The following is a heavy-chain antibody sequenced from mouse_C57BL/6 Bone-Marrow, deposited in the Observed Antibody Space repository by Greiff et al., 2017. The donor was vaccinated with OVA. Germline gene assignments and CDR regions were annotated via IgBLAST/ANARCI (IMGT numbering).Heavy chain of an antibody. J-gene: IGHJ4*01. Sequence: EVKLVESGEGLVKPGGSLKLSCAASGFTFSSYAMSWVRQTPEKRLEWVAYISSGGDYIYYADTVKGRFTIARDNARNTLYLQMSRLKSEDTAMYYGTRDREGYDYGGDAMDYWGQGTSVTVSS. V-gene: IGHV5-9-1*02. CDR3: TRDREGYDYGGDAMDY. D-gene: IGHD2-4*01. CDR2: ISSGGDYI. CDR1: GFTFSSYA.